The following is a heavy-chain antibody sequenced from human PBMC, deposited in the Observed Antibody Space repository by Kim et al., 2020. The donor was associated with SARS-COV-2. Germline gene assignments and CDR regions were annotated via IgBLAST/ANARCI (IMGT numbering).Heavy chain of an antibody. CDR1: GFTVSSNY. D-gene: IGHD3-9*01. J-gene: IGHJ6*02. CDR2: IYSGGST. V-gene: IGHV3-53*01. CDR3: ARDRPPLLYYDILTCFPYGMDV. Sequence: GGSLRLSCAASGFTVSSNYMSWVRQAPGKGLEWVSVIYSGGSTYYADSVKGRLIISRDNSKNTLYLQMNSLRAEDTAVYYCARDRPPLLYYDILTCFPYGMDVWGQGTTVTVSS.